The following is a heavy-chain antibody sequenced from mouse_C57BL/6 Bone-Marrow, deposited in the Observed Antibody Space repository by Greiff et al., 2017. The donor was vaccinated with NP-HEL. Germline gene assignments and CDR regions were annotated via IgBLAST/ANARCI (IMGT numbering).Heavy chain of an antibody. D-gene: IGHD1-1*01. CDR3: ASPYGSSHWYFDV. Sequence: QVQLQQSGPGLVQPSQRLSITCTVSGFSLTSYGVHWVRQSPGKGLEWLGVIGSGGSTDYNAAFISRLSISKDNSKSQVFFKMNSLQADDTAIYYCASPYGSSHWYFDVWGTGTTVTVSS. CDR2: IGSGGST. J-gene: IGHJ1*03. CDR1: GFSLTSYG. V-gene: IGHV2-2*01.